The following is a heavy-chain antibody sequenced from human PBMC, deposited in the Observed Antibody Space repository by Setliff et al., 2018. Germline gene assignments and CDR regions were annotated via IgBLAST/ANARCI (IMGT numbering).Heavy chain of an antibody. Sequence: KTSETLSLTCTVSGGSISSSSYYWGWIRQPPGKGLEWIGSIYYSGSTYYNPSLKSRVTISVDTSKNQFSLKLSSVTAADTAVYYCAKDPPGYDGHDYWGQGTLVTVSS. CDR1: GGSISSSSYY. CDR2: IYYSGST. D-gene: IGHD5-12*01. CDR3: AKDPPGYDGHDY. V-gene: IGHV4-39*02. J-gene: IGHJ4*02.